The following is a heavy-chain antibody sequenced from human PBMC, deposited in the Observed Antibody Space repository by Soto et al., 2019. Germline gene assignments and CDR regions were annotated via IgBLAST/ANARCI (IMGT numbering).Heavy chain of an antibody. CDR1: GYSMRTTDNF. V-gene: IGHV4-30-4*01. CDR3: AIRKSPLVHAFDV. J-gene: IGHJ3*01. Sequence: SNTLSLTCPFSGYSMRTTDNFLSWVRQTPGKGLESIGYIYYSGSAYYNPSLKSRVSMSVDTSKKQFSLKLTSVTAADTVVYFCAIRKSPLVHAFDVWGQGTVVNVS. CDR2: IYYSGSA.